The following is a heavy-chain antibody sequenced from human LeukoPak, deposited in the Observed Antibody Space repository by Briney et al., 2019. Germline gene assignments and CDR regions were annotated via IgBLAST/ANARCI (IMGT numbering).Heavy chain of an antibody. CDR2: ISGSGSST. J-gene: IGHJ4*02. CDR1: GFTFSSYA. Sequence: GGSLRLSCAASGFTFSSYAMSWVRQAPGKGLEWVSAISGSGSSTYYADSVKGRFTISRDNSKNTLYLQMNSLRAEDTAVYYCAKDHSVYYDSSGYYHYWGQGTLVTVSS. V-gene: IGHV3-23*01. D-gene: IGHD3-22*01. CDR3: AKDHSVYYDSSGYYHY.